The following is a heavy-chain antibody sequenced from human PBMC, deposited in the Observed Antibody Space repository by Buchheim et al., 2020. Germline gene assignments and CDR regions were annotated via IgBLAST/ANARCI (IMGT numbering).Heavy chain of an antibody. D-gene: IGHD5-24*01. CDR2: INHSGST. CDR1: GGSFSRYY. V-gene: IGHV4-34*10. CDR3: ARGGRSIIRNGYTSDGADY. J-gene: IGHJ4*02. Sequence: QVQLQESGPGLVKPSETLSLTCAVYGGSFSRYYWDWIRQPPGKGLEWIGEINHSGSTNYNPSLKSRVTISVDTSKSQFSLKLSSVTAADTAVYYCARGGRSIIRNGYTSDGADYWGQGTL.